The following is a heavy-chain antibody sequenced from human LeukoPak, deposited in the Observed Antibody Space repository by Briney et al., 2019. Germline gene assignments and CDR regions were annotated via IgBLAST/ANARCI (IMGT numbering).Heavy chain of an antibody. D-gene: IGHD6-6*01. V-gene: IGHV3-23*01. CDR1: GGSISSYY. CDR2: ISGSGGST. J-gene: IGHJ5*02. Sequence: PSETLSLTCTVSGGSISSYYWSWIRQPPGKGLEWVSAISGSGGSTYYADSVKGRFTISRDNSKNTLYLQMNSLRAEDTAVYYCAKDGGYSSSSGDGWFDPWGQGTLVTVSS. CDR3: AKDGGYSSSSGDGWFDP.